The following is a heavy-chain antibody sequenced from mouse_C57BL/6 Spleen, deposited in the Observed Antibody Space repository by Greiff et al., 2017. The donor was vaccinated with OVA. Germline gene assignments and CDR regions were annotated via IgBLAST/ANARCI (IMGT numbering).Heavy chain of an antibody. CDR1: GYTFTDYY. V-gene: IGHV1-19*01. J-gene: IGHJ2*01. D-gene: IGHD3-2*02. Sequence: EVQLQQSGPVLVKPGASVKMSCKASGYTFTDYYMNWVKQSHGKSLEWIGVINPYNGGTSYNQKFKGKATLTVDKSSSTAYMELNSLTSEDSAVYYCARSGQLRLKGFDYWGQGTTLTVSS. CDR2: INPYNGGT. CDR3: ARSGQLRLKGFDY.